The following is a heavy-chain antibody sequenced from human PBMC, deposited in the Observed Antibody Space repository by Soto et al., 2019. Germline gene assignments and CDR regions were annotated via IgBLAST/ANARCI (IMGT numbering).Heavy chain of an antibody. Sequence: TSETLSLTCTVSGGSVSSGGHYWSWIRQLPGKGLEWIGYIYYSGSTNYNPSLKSRVTISVDTSKNQFSLKLSSVTAADTAVYYCARHPNSNVLRYFDWLLTFDYWGQGTLVTVSS. J-gene: IGHJ4*02. D-gene: IGHD3-9*01. CDR1: GGSVSSGGHY. CDR3: ARHPNSNVLRYFDWLLTFDY. V-gene: IGHV4-61*08. CDR2: IYYSGST.